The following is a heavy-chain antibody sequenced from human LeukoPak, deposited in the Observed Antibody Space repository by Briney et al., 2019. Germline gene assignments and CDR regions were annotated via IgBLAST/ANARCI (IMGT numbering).Heavy chain of an antibody. Sequence: GASVKVSCKASGYTFTGYYMHWVRQAPGQGLEWMGRINPNSGGTNYAQKFQGRVTMTRDTSISTAYMKLSRLRSDDTAVYYCARVARSLIAAASYMDVWGKGTTVTVSS. CDR1: GYTFTGYY. CDR2: INPNSGGT. V-gene: IGHV1-2*06. CDR3: ARVARSLIAAASYMDV. J-gene: IGHJ6*03. D-gene: IGHD6-13*01.